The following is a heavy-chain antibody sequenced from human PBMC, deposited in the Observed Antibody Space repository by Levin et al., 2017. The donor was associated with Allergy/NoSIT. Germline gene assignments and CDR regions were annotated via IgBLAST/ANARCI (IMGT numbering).Heavy chain of an antibody. J-gene: IGHJ4*02. Sequence: GGSLRLSCAASGFTFGDYYMIWIRQAPGKGPEWVSYITISSHTEYADSVKGRFTISRDNAKNSVFLQMNSLRAEDTAVYYCARDSYGIDYWGQGTLVTVSP. CDR1: GFTFGDYY. CDR3: ARDSYGIDY. CDR2: ITISSHT. V-gene: IGHV3-11*05. D-gene: IGHD1-14*01.